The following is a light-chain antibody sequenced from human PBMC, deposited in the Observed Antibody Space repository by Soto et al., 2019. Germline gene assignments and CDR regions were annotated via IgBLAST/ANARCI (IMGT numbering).Light chain of an antibody. J-gene: IGKJ2*01. Sequence: EIVMTQSPATLSVSLGERATLSCRASQSVSSSYLGWYQQPPGQAPRLLIYGASSMATGIPDRFSGSGSGTDFTLTISRLEPEDFAVYYCQQYGSSLYTFGQGTKLEIK. CDR1: QSVSSSY. V-gene: IGKV3-20*01. CDR2: GAS. CDR3: QQYGSSLYT.